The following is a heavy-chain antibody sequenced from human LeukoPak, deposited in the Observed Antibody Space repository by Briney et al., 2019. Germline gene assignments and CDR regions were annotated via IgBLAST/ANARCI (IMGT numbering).Heavy chain of an antibody. CDR2: IYKSGTT. J-gene: IGHJ4*02. V-gene: IGHV4-30-4*01. CDR1: GGSMTRGSYY. Sequence: SETLSLTCTVSGGSMTRGSYYWSWIRQPPGKGLEWVGHIYKSGTTYYNPSLKNRVIVSIDTSKNQFSLKLSSVTAADTAVYYCVREIQELTGSPGDYWGPGTLVTVSS. CDR3: VREIQELTGSPGDY. D-gene: IGHD3-9*01.